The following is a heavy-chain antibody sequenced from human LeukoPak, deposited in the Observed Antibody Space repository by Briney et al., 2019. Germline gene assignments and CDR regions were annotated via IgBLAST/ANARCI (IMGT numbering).Heavy chain of an antibody. J-gene: IGHJ4*02. D-gene: IGHD2-8*01. V-gene: IGHV1-2*02. CDR3: ATLMAHLDY. CDR1: GYTFTDCH. CDR2: INPNSGDT. Sequence: ASVKVSCKAFGYTFTDCHMHWVRHAPGQGLEGMGWINPNSGDTNYAQKFQGRVTMTRDTTISTAYMELSRLRSDDTAVFYCATLMAHLDYWGQGTLVTVSS.